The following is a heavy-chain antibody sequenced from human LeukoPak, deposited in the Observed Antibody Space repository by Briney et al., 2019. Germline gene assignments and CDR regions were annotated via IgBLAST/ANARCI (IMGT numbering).Heavy chain of an antibody. V-gene: IGHV3-53*01. CDR2: VYTGGRT. Sequence: PGGSLRLSCATSGFTIGKSDMAWVRQAPGKGLEWVSIVYTGGRTFHADSVKGRFTTSRDNAKNSLYLHMDSLRVEDTAVYYCARDTQWAFDYWGQGILVTVSS. CDR3: ARDTQWAFDY. D-gene: IGHD1-26*01. J-gene: IGHJ4*02. CDR1: GFTIGKSD.